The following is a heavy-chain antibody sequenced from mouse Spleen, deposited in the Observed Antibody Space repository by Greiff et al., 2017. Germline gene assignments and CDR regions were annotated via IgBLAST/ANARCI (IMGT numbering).Heavy chain of an antibody. CDR3: ARGGNYYYYAMDY. J-gene: IGHJ4*01. CDR2: IYPGDGDT. V-gene: IGHV1-80*01. Sequence: VQRVESGAELVKPGASVKISCKASGYAFSSYWMNWVKQRPGKGLEWIGQIYPGDGDTNYNGKFKGKATLTADKSSSTAYMQLSSLTSEDSAVYFCARGGNYYYYAMDYWGQGTSVTVSS. CDR1: GYAFSSYW. D-gene: IGHD2-1*01.